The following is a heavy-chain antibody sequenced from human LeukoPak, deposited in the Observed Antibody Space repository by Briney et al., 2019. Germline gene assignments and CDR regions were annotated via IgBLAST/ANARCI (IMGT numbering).Heavy chain of an antibody. V-gene: IGHV4-38-2*01. D-gene: IGHD2-15*01. Sequence: PSETLSLTCAVSGYSISSGYYWGWIRQPPGKGLEWIGSIYHSGSIYYNPSLKSRVTISVDTSKNQFSLKLSSVTAADTAVYYCARLLCGGSCYSFDYWGQGTLVTVSS. J-gene: IGHJ4*02. CDR2: IYHSGSI. CDR3: ARLLCGGSCYSFDY. CDR1: GYSISSGYY.